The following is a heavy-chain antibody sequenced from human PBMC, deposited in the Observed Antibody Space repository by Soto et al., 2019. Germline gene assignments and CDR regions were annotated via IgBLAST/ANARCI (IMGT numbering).Heavy chain of an antibody. CDR3: ARGRYGEY. D-gene: IGHD3-10*01. V-gene: IGHV1-18*01. CDR2: ISAHNGNT. CDR1: VYALTTYG. J-gene: IGHJ4*02. Sequence: HVHLVQSGDEVKKPGASVQVSCKGSVYALTTYGITWVRQAPGQGLEWMGWISAHNGNTNYAQKLQDRVTVTRDTSTSTAYMELRSLRSDDTAVYYCARGRYGEYWGQGALVTVSS.